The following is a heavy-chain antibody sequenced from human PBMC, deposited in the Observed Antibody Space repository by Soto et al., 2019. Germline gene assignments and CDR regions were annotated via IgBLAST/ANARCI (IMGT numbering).Heavy chain of an antibody. CDR3: AKDRREVGATRAYGMDV. Sequence: HPGGSLRLSCAASGFTFDDYAMHWVRQAPGKGLEWVSLISWDGSSTYYADSVKGRFTISRDNSKNSLYLQMNSLRAEDTALYYCAKDRREVGATRAYGMDVWGQGTTVSVSS. D-gene: IGHD1-26*01. CDR2: ISWDGSST. CDR1: GFTFDDYA. J-gene: IGHJ6*02. V-gene: IGHV3-43D*04.